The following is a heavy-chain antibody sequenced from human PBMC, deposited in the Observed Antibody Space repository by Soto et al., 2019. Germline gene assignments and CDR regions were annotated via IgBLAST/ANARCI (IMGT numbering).Heavy chain of an antibody. CDR1: GGSISSSNW. V-gene: IGHV4-4*02. J-gene: IGHJ6*02. CDR3: ARAYYELWSGYRGYYDGMDV. D-gene: IGHD3-3*01. CDR2: IYHSGST. Sequence: LSLTCAVSGGSISSSNWWSWVRQPPGQGLEWIGEIYHSGSTNYNPSLKSRVTISVDKSKNQFSLKLSSVTAADTAVYYCARAYYELWSGYRGYYDGMDVWGQGTTGTV.